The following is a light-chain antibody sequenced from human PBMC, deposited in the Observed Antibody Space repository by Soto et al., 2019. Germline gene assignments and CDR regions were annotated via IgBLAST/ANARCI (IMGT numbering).Light chain of an antibody. J-gene: IGKJ1*01. V-gene: IGKV1-5*03. CDR3: QQSNTYSWT. CDR1: QNINNW. Sequence: DIQMTQSPSTVSAFLGDRFTITCLASQNINNWLAWYQQKPGKAPNLLIYEASNLESGVPSRFGGSRSGTEFTLTISSLQPEDFATYYCQQSNTYSWTFGQGTKVDIK. CDR2: EAS.